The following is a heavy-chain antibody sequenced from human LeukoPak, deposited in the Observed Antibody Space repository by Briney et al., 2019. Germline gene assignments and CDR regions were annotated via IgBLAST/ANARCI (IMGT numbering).Heavy chain of an antibody. CDR1: DYTFTNYG. CDR3: ARDGYTFGGVKTRFDY. D-gene: IGHD3-16*01. CDR2: ISVYNGDT. Sequence: ASVKVSCKASDYTFTNYGISWVRQAPGQGLERMGWISVYNGDTNYAQKFQGRVTMTTDTSTNTAYMELRSLRSDDTAVYYCARDGYTFGGVKTRFDYWGQGTLVTVSS. V-gene: IGHV1-18*01. J-gene: IGHJ4*02.